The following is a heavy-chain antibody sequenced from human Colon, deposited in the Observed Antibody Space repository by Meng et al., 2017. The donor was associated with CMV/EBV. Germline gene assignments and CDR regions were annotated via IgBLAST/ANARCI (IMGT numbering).Heavy chain of an antibody. Sequence: GGSLRLSCGASGFTFTAYDLIWVRQAPGKGLEWVANINQDGSVKYYVDALKGRFTISRDNAENSLYLQMNSLMAEDTAVYYCARATYYYDDSAFGHWGQGTLVTVSS. D-gene: IGHD3-22*01. J-gene: IGHJ4*02. CDR1: GFTFTAYD. CDR2: INQDGSVK. V-gene: IGHV3-7*04. CDR3: ARATYYYDDSAFGH.